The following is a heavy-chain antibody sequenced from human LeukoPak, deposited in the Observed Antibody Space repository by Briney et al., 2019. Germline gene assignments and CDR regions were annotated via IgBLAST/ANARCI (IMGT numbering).Heavy chain of an antibody. V-gene: IGHV3-33*01. Sequence: PGRSLRLSCAASGFTFSSYGMHWVRQAPGKGLEWVAVIWYDGSNKYYADSVKGRFTISRDNSKNTLYLQMNSLRAEDTAVYYCARASVAGISDYWGQGTLVTVSS. CDR1: GFTFSSYG. J-gene: IGHJ4*02. CDR2: IWYDGSNK. D-gene: IGHD6-19*01. CDR3: ARASVAGISDY.